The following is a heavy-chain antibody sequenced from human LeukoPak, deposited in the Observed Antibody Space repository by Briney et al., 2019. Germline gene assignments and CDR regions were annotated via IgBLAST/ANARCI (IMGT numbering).Heavy chain of an antibody. D-gene: IGHD6-13*01. J-gene: IGHJ6*03. CDR1: GYTFTSYD. CDR3: AREGYSSSWYDSYYYYYMDV. Sequence: ASVKVSCKASGYTFTSYDINWVGQATGQGLEWMGWMNPNSGNTGYAQKFQGRVTMTRNTSISTAYMELSSLRSEDTAVYYCAREGYSSSWYDSYYYYYMDVWGKGTTVTVSS. V-gene: IGHV1-8*01. CDR2: MNPNSGNT.